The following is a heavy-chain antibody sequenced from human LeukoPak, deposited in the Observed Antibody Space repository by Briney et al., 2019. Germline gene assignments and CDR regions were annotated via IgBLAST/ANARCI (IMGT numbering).Heavy chain of an antibody. D-gene: IGHD3-22*01. V-gene: IGHV1-18*01. Sequence: ASVKVSCKASGYTFTSYGISWVRQAPGQGLEWMGWISTYNGNTNYAQKLQGRVTMTTDTSTSTASMELRSLRSDDTAVYYCARVPLYDNSSPPYYWGQGTLVTVSS. CDR2: ISTYNGNT. CDR3: ARVPLYDNSSPPYY. J-gene: IGHJ4*02. CDR1: GYTFTSYG.